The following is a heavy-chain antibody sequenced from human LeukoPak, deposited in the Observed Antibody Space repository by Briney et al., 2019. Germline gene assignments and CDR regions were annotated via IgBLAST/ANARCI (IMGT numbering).Heavy chain of an antibody. CDR1: GFTFSLYA. V-gene: IGHV3-23*01. J-gene: IGHJ4*02. D-gene: IGHD2-15*01. Sequence: GGSLRLSCAASGFTFSLYAMSWVRQAPGKGLVWVSGLNEDGGYTYYADSVKGRFTISRDNSENTLHLQMRSLRAEGTAICYCVRDFRCSGGSCPLFDSWGQGTLVTVSS. CDR3: VRDFRCSGGSCPLFDS. CDR2: LNEDGGYT.